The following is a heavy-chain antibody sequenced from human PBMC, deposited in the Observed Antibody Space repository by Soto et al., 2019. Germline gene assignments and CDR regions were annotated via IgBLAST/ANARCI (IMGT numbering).Heavy chain of an antibody. CDR2: IYSGGST. Sequence: GGSLRLSCAASGFTVSSNYMSWVRQAPGKGLEWVSVIYSGGSTYYADSVKGRFTISRDSSKNTLYLQMNSLRAEDTAVYYCARANAVTTYYYYGMDVWGQGTTVTVSS. CDR1: GFTVSSNY. V-gene: IGHV3-53*01. J-gene: IGHJ6*02. D-gene: IGHD4-17*01. CDR3: ARANAVTTYYYYGMDV.